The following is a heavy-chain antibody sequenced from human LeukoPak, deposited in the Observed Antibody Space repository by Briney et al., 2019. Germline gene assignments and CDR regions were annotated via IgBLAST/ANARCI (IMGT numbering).Heavy chain of an antibody. CDR1: GFTFSSSA. D-gene: IGHD3-16*01. CDR3: AKDVRLKPDYFDY. Sequence: PGGSLRLSCATSGFTFSSSAMNWVRQAAGKGLEWVSSISSSSSYIYYADSVKGRFTISRDNAKNTLYLQMNSLRAEDTAVYYCAKDVRLKPDYFDYWGQGTLVTVSS. J-gene: IGHJ4*02. V-gene: IGHV3-21*01. CDR2: ISSSSSYI.